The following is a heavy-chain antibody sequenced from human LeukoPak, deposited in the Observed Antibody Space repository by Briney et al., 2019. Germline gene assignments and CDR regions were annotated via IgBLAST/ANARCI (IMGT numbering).Heavy chain of an antibody. CDR3: AKVLEEQWLVTDDAFDI. D-gene: IGHD6-19*01. V-gene: IGHV3-23*01. CDR1: GGSISSGGYY. Sequence: ETLSLTCTVSGGSISSGGYYWSWIRQAPGKGLEWVSAISGSGGSTYYADSVKGRFTISRDNSKNTLYLQMNSLRAEDTAVYYCAKVLEEQWLVTDDAFDIWGQGTMVTVSS. CDR2: ISGSGGST. J-gene: IGHJ3*02.